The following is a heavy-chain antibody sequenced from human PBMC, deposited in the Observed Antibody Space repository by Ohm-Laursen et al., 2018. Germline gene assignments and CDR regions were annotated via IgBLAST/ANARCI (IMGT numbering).Heavy chain of an antibody. J-gene: IGHJ6*02. CDR2: IDWGDDK. D-gene: IGHD6-13*01. CDR3: ARIRVAAAGIEYYYGEDV. Sequence: PTQTLTLTSTFSGFSLRASGMCVSWIRQPPGKALEWLARIDWGDDKHYSTSLKTRLTISKDTSKNQVVLTMTNMDPVDTATYYCARIRVAAAGIEYYYGEDVWGQGTTVTVSS. V-gene: IGHV2-70*11. CDR1: GFSLRASGMC.